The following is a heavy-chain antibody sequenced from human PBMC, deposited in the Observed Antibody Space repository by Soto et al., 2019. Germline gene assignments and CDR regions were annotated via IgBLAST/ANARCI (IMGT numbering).Heavy chain of an antibody. CDR2: MQPSTGRT. CDR3: ARGVSAGVDY. D-gene: IGHD1-26*01. CDR1: GYSFTSLD. J-gene: IGHJ4*01. Sequence: ASVKVSCKASGYSFTSLDINWVRQTAGQGLEWMGWMQPSTGRTGYAQKFQGRVTMTRDTSINTAYMELTTLTSDDTAFYYCARGVSAGVDYWGHGTLVTVSS. V-gene: IGHV1-8*01.